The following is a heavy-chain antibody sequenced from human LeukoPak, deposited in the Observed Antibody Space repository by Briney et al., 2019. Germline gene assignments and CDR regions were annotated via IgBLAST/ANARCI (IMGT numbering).Heavy chain of an antibody. J-gene: IGHJ4*02. CDR2: IKQDGSEK. CDR3: AKYGAIDGAFDY. Sequence: PGGSLRLSCAASEFTFSKFWMSWVRQAPGKGLEWVANIKQDGSEKNYVDSVRGRFTISRDNPKNSVYLQMNSLRAEDTAVYYCAKYGAIDGAFDYWGQGTLVTVSS. D-gene: IGHD2-21*01. V-gene: IGHV3-7*02. CDR1: EFTFSKFW.